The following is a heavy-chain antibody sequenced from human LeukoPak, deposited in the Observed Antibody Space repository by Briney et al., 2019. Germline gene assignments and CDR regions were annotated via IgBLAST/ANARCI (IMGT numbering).Heavy chain of an antibody. J-gene: IGHJ4*02. CDR3: VRDGDAYNFDY. D-gene: IGHD5-24*01. CDR2: ISSSSSYI. CDR1: GFTFSSYS. V-gene: IGHV3-21*01. Sequence: GGSLRLSCAASGFTFSSYSMNWVRQAPGKGLESVSSISSSSSYIYYADSVKGRFTISRDNTKNSLYLQMNSLRGEDTAVYYCVRDGDAYNFDYWGQGTLLTVSS.